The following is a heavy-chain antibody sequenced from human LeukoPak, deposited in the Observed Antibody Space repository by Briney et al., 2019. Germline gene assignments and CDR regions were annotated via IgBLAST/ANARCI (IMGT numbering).Heavy chain of an antibody. V-gene: IGHV1-69*05. D-gene: IGHD6-19*01. CDR2: IIPIFGTA. CDR1: GGTFSSYA. CDR3: ASYSSGWYRGLYFDY. J-gene: IGHJ4*02. Sequence: SVKVSCKASGGTFSSYAISWVRQAPGQGLKWMGRIIPIFGTANYAQKFQGRVTITTDESTSTAYMELSSLRSEDTAVYYCASYSSGWYRGLYFDYWGQGTLVTVSS.